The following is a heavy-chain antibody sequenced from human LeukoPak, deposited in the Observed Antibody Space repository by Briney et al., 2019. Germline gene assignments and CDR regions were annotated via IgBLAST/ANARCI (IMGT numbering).Heavy chain of an antibody. J-gene: IGHJ4*02. CDR3: ARAYDSSGYYDY. D-gene: IGHD3-22*01. CDR2: INHSGST. V-gene: IGHV4-34*01. CDR1: GGSFSGYY. Sequence: SETLSLTCAVYGGSFSGYYWSWIRQPPGKGLEWIGEINHSGSTNYNPSLKSRVTTSVDTSKNQFSLKLSSVTAADTAVYYCARAYDSSGYYDYWGQGTLVTVSS.